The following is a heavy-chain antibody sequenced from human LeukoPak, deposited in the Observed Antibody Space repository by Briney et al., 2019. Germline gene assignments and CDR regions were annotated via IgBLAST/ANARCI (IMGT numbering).Heavy chain of an antibody. CDR1: GYTFTSYA. V-gene: IGHV7-4-1*02. J-gene: IGHJ4*02. D-gene: IGHD4-23*01. Sequence: GASVKVSCKASGYTFTSYAMNWVRQAPGQGLEWMGWINTNTGNPTYAQGFTGRFVSSLDTSVSTAYLQISSLKAEDTAVYYCARDATTVVTPTLGYWGQGTLVTVSS. CDR2: INTNTGNP. CDR3: ARDATTVVTPTLGY.